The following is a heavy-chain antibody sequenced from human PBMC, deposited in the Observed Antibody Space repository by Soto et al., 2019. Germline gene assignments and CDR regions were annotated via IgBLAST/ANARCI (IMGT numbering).Heavy chain of an antibody. J-gene: IGHJ6*02. Sequence: SETLSLTCTVSGGSISSSSYYWGWIRQPPGKGLEWIGSIYYSGSTYYNPSLKSRVTISVDTSKNQFSLKLSSVTAADTAVYYCASLIVGARRGYYYYGMDVWGQGTTVTVSS. CDR3: ASLIVGARRGYYYYGMDV. D-gene: IGHD1-26*01. CDR2: IYYSGST. CDR1: GGSISSSSYY. V-gene: IGHV4-39*01.